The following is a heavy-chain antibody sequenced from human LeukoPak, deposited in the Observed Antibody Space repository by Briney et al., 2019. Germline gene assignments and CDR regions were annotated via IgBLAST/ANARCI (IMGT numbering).Heavy chain of an antibody. CDR2: IKQDGSEK. D-gene: IGHD2-2*01. Sequence: GGSLRLSCAASGFTFSSYWMSWVRQAPGKGLEWVANIKQDGSEKYYVDSVKGRFTISRDNAKNSLYLQMNSLRAEDTAVYYCARGRYCRSTSCQGYDYWGQGTLVTVSS. CDR1: GFTFSSYW. V-gene: IGHV3-7*01. J-gene: IGHJ4*02. CDR3: ARGRYCRSTSCQGYDY.